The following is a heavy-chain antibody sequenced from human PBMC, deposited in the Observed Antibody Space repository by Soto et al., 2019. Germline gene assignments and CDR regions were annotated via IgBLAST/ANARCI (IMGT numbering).Heavy chain of an antibody. CDR1: GKTVGTYG. CDR3: ARVAGDGSGSRRFDT. D-gene: IGHD3-10*01. CDR2: IVGDSGAT. Sequence: QVQLMQSGTEVAKPGASVKVSCKTSGKTVGTYGLSWVRQAPGQGLEWMGWIVGDSGATIYAQKFPRRVTMNTDTSTKTAYMELRSLTSDDSTLYYCARVAGDGSGSRRFDTWGQGTLVSVSS. J-gene: IGHJ4*02. V-gene: IGHV1-18*01.